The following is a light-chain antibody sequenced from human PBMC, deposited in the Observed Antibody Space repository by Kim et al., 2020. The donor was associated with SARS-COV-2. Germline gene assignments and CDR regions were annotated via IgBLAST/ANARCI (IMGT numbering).Light chain of an antibody. J-gene: IGLJ2*01. CDR2: GKN. CDR1: GRKSYY. CDR3: NSRDSNDNVV. Sequence: AMGHTVRITCRGDGRKSYYATWYQQTPGEAPIVVIYGKNNRPSGIPGRFAGTSSGNTASLTIAGTQAGDEADYCCNSRDSNDNVVFGGGTQLTVL. V-gene: IGLV3-19*01.